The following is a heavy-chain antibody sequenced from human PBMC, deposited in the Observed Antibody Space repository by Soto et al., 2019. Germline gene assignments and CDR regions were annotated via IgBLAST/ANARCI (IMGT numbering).Heavy chain of an antibody. D-gene: IGHD3-22*01. CDR3: ARGGSGYTWFNEF. Sequence: QVQLVQSGAEVKKPGSSVKVSCKASGGLFSSYPISWVRQVPGQGLEWLGGFIPVFQTSYYTQRVQGRVTITADESTNTAYMELSSLRSEDTAIYYCARGGSGYTWFNEFWGQGTLVTVSS. CDR2: FIPVFQTS. J-gene: IGHJ4*02. V-gene: IGHV1-69*01. CDR1: GGLFSSYP.